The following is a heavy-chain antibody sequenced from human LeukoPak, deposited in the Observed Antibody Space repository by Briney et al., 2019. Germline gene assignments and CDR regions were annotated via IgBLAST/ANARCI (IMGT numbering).Heavy chain of an antibody. CDR2: ISSSGSTI. J-gene: IGHJ4*02. D-gene: IGHD3-22*01. CDR3: ARLDYYDSSGYPDSDY. Sequence: GGSLRLSCAASGFTFSDYYMSWIRQAPGKGLERVSYISSSGSTIYYADSVKGRFTISRDNAKNSLYLQMNSLRAEDTAVYYCARLDYYDSSGYPDSDYWGQGTLVTVSS. CDR1: GFTFSDYY. V-gene: IGHV3-11*01.